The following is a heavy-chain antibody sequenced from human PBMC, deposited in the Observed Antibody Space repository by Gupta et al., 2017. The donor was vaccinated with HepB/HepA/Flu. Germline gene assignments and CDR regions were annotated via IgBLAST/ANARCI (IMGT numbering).Heavy chain of an antibody. J-gene: IGHJ4*02. D-gene: IGHD2-21*01. CDR3: ATSSGYCGGDCYSI. CDR2: IYTSGST. CDR1: GGSIRSYY. Sequence: QVQLQEPGPGLVKPSEPLSLTCTVSGGSIRSYYWSWIRQPAGKGLEWIGRIYTSGSTNYNPSLKSRVTMSVDTSKNQFSLKLSSVTAADTAVYYCATSSGYCGGDCYSIWGQGTLVTVSS. V-gene: IGHV4-4*07.